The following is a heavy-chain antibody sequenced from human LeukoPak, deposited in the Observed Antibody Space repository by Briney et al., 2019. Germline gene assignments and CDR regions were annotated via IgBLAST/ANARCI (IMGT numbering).Heavy chain of an antibody. CDR3: ARDRLLWFGELDF. Sequence: SETLSLTCTVSGGSISSSSYYWGWIRQPPGKGLEWIGSIYYSGNTYYNPSLKSRVTISVDMSKNQISLKLSSVTAADTAVYYCARDRLLWFGELDFWGQGTLVIVSS. D-gene: IGHD3-10*01. CDR1: GGSISSSSYY. J-gene: IGHJ4*02. CDR2: IYYSGNT. V-gene: IGHV4-39*07.